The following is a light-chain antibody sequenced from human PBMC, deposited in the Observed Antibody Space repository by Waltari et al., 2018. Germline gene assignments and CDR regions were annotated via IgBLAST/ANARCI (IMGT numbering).Light chain of an antibody. J-gene: IGKJ4*02. CDR1: HSVGWCW. CDR3: QDHERLPEK. Sequence: CRASHSVGWCWAWDQRRPGHAPMLLSGAAAARATGIPDRFSCSGFGTDVSLTICRLEPEDFAGYYCQDHERLPEKFGEGRKVEIK. V-gene: IGKV3-20*01. CDR2: AAA.